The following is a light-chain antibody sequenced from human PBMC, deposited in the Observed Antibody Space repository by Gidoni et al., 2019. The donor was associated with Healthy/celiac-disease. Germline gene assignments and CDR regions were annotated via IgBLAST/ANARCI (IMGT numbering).Light chain of an antibody. CDR1: QSVLYSSNNKNY. J-gene: IGKJ2*01. Sequence: VMTQSPDSLAVSMGERATIHCKSSQSVLYSSNNKNYLAWYQQKPGQPPKLLIYWASTRESGVPDRFSGSGSGTDFTLTISSLQAEDVAVYYCQQYYSTPYTFGQGTKLEIK. CDR3: QQYYSTPYT. CDR2: WAS. V-gene: IGKV4-1*01.